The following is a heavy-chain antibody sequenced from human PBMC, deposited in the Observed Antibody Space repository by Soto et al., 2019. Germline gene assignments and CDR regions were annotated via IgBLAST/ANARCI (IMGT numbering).Heavy chain of an antibody. CDR3: ARSVATPGTNIDF. D-gene: IGHD6-13*01. V-gene: IGHV4-4*09. Sequence: PSETLSLTCSVSGASMDGYYRSWIRQTPGQGLEWLGYIYFSGSTRYNPSLKSRLTISLDRSKRHFSMGLSSVTAADTAVYYCARSVATPGTNIDFWGQGTLVTVSS. CDR2: IYFSGST. J-gene: IGHJ4*02. CDR1: GASMDGYY.